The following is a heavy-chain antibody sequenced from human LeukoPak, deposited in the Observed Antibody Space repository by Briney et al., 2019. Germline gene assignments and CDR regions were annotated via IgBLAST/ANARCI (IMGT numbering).Heavy chain of an antibody. Sequence: PETLSLTCAVYGGSFSGYYWSWIRQPPGKGLEWIGEINHSGSTNYNPSLKSRVTISVDTSKNQFSLKLSSVTAADTAVYYCARETSSGSLDYWGQGTLVTVSS. D-gene: IGHD3-22*01. V-gene: IGHV4-34*01. CDR1: GGSFSGYY. J-gene: IGHJ4*02. CDR3: ARETSSGSLDY. CDR2: INHSGST.